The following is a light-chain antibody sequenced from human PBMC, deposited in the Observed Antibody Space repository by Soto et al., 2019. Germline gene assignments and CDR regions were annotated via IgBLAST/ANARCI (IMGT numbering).Light chain of an antibody. CDR3: QQKVT. J-gene: IGKJ2*01. CDR2: GAS. Sequence: EIVLTQSPGTLSLPLGETATLSCRASQSVSSTYLAWYQQKPGQAPRLLIYGASSRASGIPDRFSGSGSGTDFTLTISRLEPEDFAMYYCQQKVTFGQGPRWMS. CDR1: QSVSSTY. V-gene: IGKV3-20*01.